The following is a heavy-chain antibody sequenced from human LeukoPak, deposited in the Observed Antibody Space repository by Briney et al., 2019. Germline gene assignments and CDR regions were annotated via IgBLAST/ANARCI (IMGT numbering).Heavy chain of an antibody. CDR2: IGIRGDT. D-gene: IGHD6-19*01. V-gene: IGHV3-13*01. Sequence: GGSLRLSCAASGFTFTNYGMHWVRQATGKGLEWVSAIGIRGDTYYSGSVKGRFTISRENAENSLYLQMNSLRAEDTAVYYCARGGIRVSGIDEFDYWGQGTLVTVSS. CDR3: ARGGIRVSGIDEFDY. CDR1: GFTFTNYG. J-gene: IGHJ4*02.